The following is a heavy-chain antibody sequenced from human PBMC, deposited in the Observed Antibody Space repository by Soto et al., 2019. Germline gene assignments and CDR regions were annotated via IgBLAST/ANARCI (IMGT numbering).Heavy chain of an antibody. D-gene: IGHD3-22*01. CDR3: ATHYYESGPFNFDY. CDR2: ISYDGSNK. CDR1: GFTFSSYA. Sequence: QVQLVESGGGVVQPGRSLRLSCAASGFTFSSYAMHWVRQAPGKGLEWVAVISYDGSNKYYADSVKGRFTISRDNSKNTLSLKLNSGSAKDRAVYYWATHYYESGPFNFDYGGQETLVTVSS. J-gene: IGHJ4*02. V-gene: IGHV3-30-3*01.